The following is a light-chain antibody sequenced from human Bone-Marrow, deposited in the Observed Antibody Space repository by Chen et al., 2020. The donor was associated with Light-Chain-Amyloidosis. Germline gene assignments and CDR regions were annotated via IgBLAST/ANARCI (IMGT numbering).Light chain of an antibody. CDR3: QLFVGSAPVT. V-gene: IGKV3-20*01. Sequence: EIVLTQSPGTLSLSPGERATLSCRASQSITASYFAWYQQKPGQAPRLLMFGPSNRATGIPDRFSGSGCGADFTLTISRQEPEDVGVYYCQLFVGSAPVTFGQGTRLEIK. CDR1: QSITASY. J-gene: IGKJ5*01. CDR2: GPS.